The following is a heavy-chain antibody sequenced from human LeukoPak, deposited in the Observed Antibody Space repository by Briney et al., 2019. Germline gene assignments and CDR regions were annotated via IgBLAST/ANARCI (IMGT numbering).Heavy chain of an antibody. CDR1: GGSFSGYY. D-gene: IGHD3-10*01. CDR2: INHSGST. Sequence: SXTLXLTCAVSGGSFSGYYWSWIRQPPGKGLEWIGEINHSGSTNYNPSLKSRVTISVDTSKNQFSLKLSSVTAADTAVYYCARVRVGYWGQGTLVTVSS. V-gene: IGHV4-34*01. CDR3: ARVRVGY. J-gene: IGHJ4*02.